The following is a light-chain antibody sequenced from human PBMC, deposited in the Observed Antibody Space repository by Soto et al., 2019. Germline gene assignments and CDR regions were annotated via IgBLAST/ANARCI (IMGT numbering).Light chain of an antibody. V-gene: IGKV3-15*01. J-gene: IGKJ5*01. CDR1: QSVSRN. CDR2: GAS. Sequence: EIVLTQSPATLCLSPGERATLSCRASQSVSRNLAWYQQKPGQAPRVLIYGASTRATGIPARFSGSGSGTEFTLTISSLQSKDFAVYYCQQYNNWPPITFGQGTRLEIK. CDR3: QQYNNWPPIT.